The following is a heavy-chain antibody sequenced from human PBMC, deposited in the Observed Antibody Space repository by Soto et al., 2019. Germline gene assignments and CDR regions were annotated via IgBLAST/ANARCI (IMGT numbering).Heavy chain of an antibody. V-gene: IGHV4-31*03. Sequence: QVQLQESGPGLVKPSQTLSLTCTVSGGSISSYGYYWSWIRQHPGKGLEWIGYIHSSGRTYYNPSLESRVTISADTSKTQFSLKLTSVTASDTALYYCAARGSYFGSWGQGTLVTVSS. CDR2: IHSSGRT. CDR1: GGSISSYGYY. D-gene: IGHD1-26*01. CDR3: AARGSYFGS. J-gene: IGHJ4*02.